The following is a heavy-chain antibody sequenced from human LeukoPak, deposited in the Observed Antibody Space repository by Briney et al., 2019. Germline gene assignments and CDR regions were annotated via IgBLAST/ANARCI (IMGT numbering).Heavy chain of an antibody. CDR3: ARDRGYYYYGMDV. J-gene: IGHJ6*02. V-gene: IGHV1-2*04. Sequence: ASVKASCKASGYTFTGYYMHWVRQAPGQGLEWMGWINPNSGGTNYAQKFQGWVTMTRDTSISTAYMELSRLRSDDTAVYYCARDRGYYYYGMDVWGQGTTVTVSS. CDR2: INPNSGGT. D-gene: IGHD3-10*01. CDR1: GYTFTGYY.